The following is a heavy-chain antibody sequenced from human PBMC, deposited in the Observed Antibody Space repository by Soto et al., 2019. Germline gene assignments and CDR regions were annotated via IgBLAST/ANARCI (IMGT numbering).Heavy chain of an antibody. Sequence: QLQLQESGPGLVKPSETLSLTCTVSGGSISSSSYYWGWIRQPPGKGLEWIGSIYYSGSTYYNPSLKSRVTISVDTSKNQFPLKLSSVTAADTAVYYCARIGTRFHSTDSHYWGQGTLVTVSS. J-gene: IGHJ4*02. V-gene: IGHV4-39*01. CDR3: ARIGTRFHSTDSHY. CDR1: GGSISSSSYY. CDR2: IYYSGST. D-gene: IGHD3-22*01.